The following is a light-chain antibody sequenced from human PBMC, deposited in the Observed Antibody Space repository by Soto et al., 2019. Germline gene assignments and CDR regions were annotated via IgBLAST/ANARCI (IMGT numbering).Light chain of an antibody. CDR3: CSYAGSSTWV. V-gene: IGLV2-23*01. CDR1: SSDVGSYNL. CDR2: EGS. Sequence: QSALTQPASVSGSPGQSITISCTGTSSDVGSYNLVSWYQQHPGKAPKVMIYEGSKRPSGVSNRLSGSNSGNTASLTISGLQAEDEADYDCCSYAGSSTWVFGGGTKLTVL. J-gene: IGLJ3*02.